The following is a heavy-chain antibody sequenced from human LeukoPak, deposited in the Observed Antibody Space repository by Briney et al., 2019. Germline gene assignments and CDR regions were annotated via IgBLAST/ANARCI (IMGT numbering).Heavy chain of an antibody. CDR2: ISSSSSTI. CDR3: ARDRGYGDYVGAFDI. D-gene: IGHD4-17*01. Sequence: PGGSLSLSCAASGFTFSSYSMNWVRQAPGKAREWVSHISSSSSTIYYADSVKGRFTISRDNAKNSLYLQMNSLRDEDTAVYYCARDRGYGDYVGAFDIWGQGTMVTVSS. V-gene: IGHV3-48*02. CDR1: GFTFSSYS. J-gene: IGHJ3*02.